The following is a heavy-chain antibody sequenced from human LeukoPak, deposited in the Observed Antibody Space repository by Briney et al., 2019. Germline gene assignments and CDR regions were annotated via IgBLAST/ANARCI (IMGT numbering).Heavy chain of an antibody. Sequence: SETLSLTCTASGGSISSSSYYWGWIRQPPGKGLEWIGYIYYTGSTNYNPSLKSRVAISVDTSKNQFSLKLTSVTAADTAVYYCARDSGNDYGDYVYHDWGQGTLVTVSA. CDR3: ARDSGNDYGDYVYHD. J-gene: IGHJ4*02. D-gene: IGHD4-17*01. CDR2: IYYTGST. V-gene: IGHV4-61*01. CDR1: GGSISSSSYY.